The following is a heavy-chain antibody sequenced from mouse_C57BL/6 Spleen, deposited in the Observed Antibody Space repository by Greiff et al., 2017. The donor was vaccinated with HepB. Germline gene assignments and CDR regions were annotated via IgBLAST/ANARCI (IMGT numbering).Heavy chain of an antibody. Sequence: VQLKESGGGLVKPGGSLKLSCAASGFTFSSYAMSWVRQTPEKRLEWVATISDGGSYTYYPDNVKGRFTISRDNAKNNLYLQMSHLKSEDTAMYYCAREGYDDAAWFAYWGQGTLVTVSA. D-gene: IGHD2-12*01. CDR1: GFTFSSYA. CDR3: AREGYDDAAWFAY. CDR2: ISDGGSYT. V-gene: IGHV5-4*01. J-gene: IGHJ3*01.